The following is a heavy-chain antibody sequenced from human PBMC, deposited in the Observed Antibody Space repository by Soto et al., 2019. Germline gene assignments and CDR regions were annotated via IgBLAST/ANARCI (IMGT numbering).Heavy chain of an antibody. CDR3: ARDPPYGSSGYYYGPSWVIDY. V-gene: IGHV1-46*01. D-gene: IGHD3-22*01. CDR2: INPSGGST. J-gene: IGHJ4*02. Sequence: LEWMGIINPSGGSTSYAQKFQGRVTMTRDTSTSTVYMELSSLRSEDTAVYYCARDPPYGSSGYYYGPSWVIDYWGQGTLVTVSS.